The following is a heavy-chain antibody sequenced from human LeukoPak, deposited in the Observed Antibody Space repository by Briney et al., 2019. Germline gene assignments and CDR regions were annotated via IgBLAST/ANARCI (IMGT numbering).Heavy chain of an antibody. V-gene: IGHV1-2*02. CDR2: INPNSGGT. D-gene: IGHD3-3*01. Sequence: EASVKVSCKASGYTFAGYYMHWVRQAPGQGPEWMGWINPNSGGTKYAQKFQGRVTMTRDTSISTAYMELSRLRSDDTAVYYCARAISITIFGVVIYWGQGTLVTVSS. CDR1: GYTFAGYY. J-gene: IGHJ4*02. CDR3: ARAISITIFGVVIY.